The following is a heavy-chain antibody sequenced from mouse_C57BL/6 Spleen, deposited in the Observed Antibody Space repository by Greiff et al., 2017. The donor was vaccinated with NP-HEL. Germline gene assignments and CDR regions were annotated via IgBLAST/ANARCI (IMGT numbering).Heavy chain of an antibody. CDR2: ISYSGST. CDR1: GYSITSGYD. V-gene: IGHV3-1*01. Sequence: EVQLQESGPGMVKPSQSLSLTCTVTGYSITSGYDWHWIRHFPGNKLEWMGYISYSGSTNYNPSLKSRISITYDTSKNHFFLKLNSVTTEDTATYYCARGGIYDGYYPYYAMDYWGQGTSVTVSS. CDR3: ARGGIYDGYYPYYAMDY. D-gene: IGHD2-3*01. J-gene: IGHJ4*01.